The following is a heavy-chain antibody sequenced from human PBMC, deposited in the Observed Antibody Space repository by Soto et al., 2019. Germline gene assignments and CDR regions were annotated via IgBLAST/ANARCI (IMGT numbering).Heavy chain of an antibody. CDR2: TYHSGNP. D-gene: IGHD5-12*01. CDR3: AREGNLGRWLQPLDY. Sequence: SETLSLTCGVSGDTISTGGYSWAWIRQPPGKALEWIGHTYHSGNPYYNPSLKSRVIISVDRSKNQFSLKVSSVTAADTAVYYCAREGNLGRWLQPLDYWGQGTLVTVS. J-gene: IGHJ4*02. CDR1: GDTISTGGYS. V-gene: IGHV4-30-2*01.